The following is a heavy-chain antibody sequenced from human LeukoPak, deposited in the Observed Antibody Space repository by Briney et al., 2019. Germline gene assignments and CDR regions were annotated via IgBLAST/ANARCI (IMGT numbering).Heavy chain of an antibody. J-gene: IGHJ6*02. CDR3: AKAQFDCSGGSCYYYYGMDV. CDR2: ISYDGSNK. V-gene: IGHV3-30*18. D-gene: IGHD2-15*01. CDR1: GFTFSSYG. Sequence: GRSLRLSCAASGFTFSSYGMHWVRQAPGKGLEWVAVISYDGSNKYYADSVKGRFTISRDNSKNTLYLQMNSLRAEDTAVYYCAKAQFDCSGGSCYYYYGMDVWGQGTTVTVSS.